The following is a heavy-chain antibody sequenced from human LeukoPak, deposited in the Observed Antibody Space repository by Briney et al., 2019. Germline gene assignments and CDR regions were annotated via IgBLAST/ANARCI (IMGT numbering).Heavy chain of an antibody. Sequence: SETLSLTCDVSGVSINTCCYYWTWIRQPPGKRLEWIGYKYYSGSTRYNSSLRSRLTISLDTSKNQFSLRLTSVTAADTAVYYCARGRSYGFDFDSWGPGTLVIVSS. CDR2: KYYSGST. CDR1: GVSINTCCYY. J-gene: IGHJ4*02. V-gene: IGHV4-61*01. CDR3: ARGRSYGFDFDS. D-gene: IGHD5-18*01.